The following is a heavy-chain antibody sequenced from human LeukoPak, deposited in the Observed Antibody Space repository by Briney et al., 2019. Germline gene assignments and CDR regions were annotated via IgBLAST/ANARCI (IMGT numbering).Heavy chain of an antibody. CDR3: ARDSSGITYYYDSSGYSNFDY. CDR1: GYTFTGYY. D-gene: IGHD3-22*01. CDR2: INPNSGGT. V-gene: IGHV1-2*02. Sequence: ASVRVSCKASGYTFTGYYMHWVRQAPGQGLEWMGWINPNSGGTNYAQKFQGRVTMTRDTSISTAYMELSRLRSDDTAVYYCARDSSGITYYYDSSGYSNFDYWGQGTLVTVSS. J-gene: IGHJ4*02.